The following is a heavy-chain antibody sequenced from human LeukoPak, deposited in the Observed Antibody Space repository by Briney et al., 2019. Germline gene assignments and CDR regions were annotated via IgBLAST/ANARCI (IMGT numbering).Heavy chain of an antibody. D-gene: IGHD6-19*01. CDR1: GFTFSSYW. J-gene: IGHJ4*02. V-gene: IGHV3-7*01. CDR3: ARERKQWLVIDY. CDR2: IKQDGSEK. Sequence: GGSLRLSCPASGFTFSSYWMSWVRQAPGKGLEWVANIKQDGSEKYYVDSVKGRFTISRDNAKNSLYLQMNSLRAEDTAVYYCARERKQWLVIDYWGQGTLVTVSS.